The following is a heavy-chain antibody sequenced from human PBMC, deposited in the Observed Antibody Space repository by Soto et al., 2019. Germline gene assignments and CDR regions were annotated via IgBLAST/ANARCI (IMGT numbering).Heavy chain of an antibody. CDR2: IYPGDSDT. J-gene: IGHJ4*02. Sequence: GESLKISCKGSGYSFTSYWIGWVRQMPGKGLEWMGIIYPGDSDTRYSPSFQGQVTISADKSISTAYLQWSSLKASDTAMYYCASHSTPLYGSSWHPPDYWGQGTLVTVSS. CDR1: GYSFTSYW. CDR3: ASHSTPLYGSSWHPPDY. D-gene: IGHD6-13*01. V-gene: IGHV5-51*01.